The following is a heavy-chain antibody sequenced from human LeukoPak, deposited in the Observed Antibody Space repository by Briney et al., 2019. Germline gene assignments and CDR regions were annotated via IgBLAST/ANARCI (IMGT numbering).Heavy chain of an antibody. D-gene: IGHD6-19*01. Sequence: SETLSLTCAVYGGSFSGYYWSWIRQPPGKGLEWIGEINHSGGTNYNPSLKSRVTISVDTSKNQFSLKLSSVTAADTAVYYCARRGEGSGWFLYYYMDVWGKGTTVTISS. CDR1: GGSFSGYY. CDR2: INHSGGT. CDR3: ARRGEGSGWFLYYYMDV. V-gene: IGHV4-34*01. J-gene: IGHJ6*03.